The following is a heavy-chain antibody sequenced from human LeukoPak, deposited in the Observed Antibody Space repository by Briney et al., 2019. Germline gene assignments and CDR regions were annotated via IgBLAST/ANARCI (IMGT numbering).Heavy chain of an antibody. CDR3: ARDAEGFDP. CDR1: GFTFSSYG. CDR2: IWYDGSNK. V-gene: IGHV3-33*08. J-gene: IGHJ5*02. Sequence: SGGSLRLSCAASGFTFSSYGMHWVRQAPGKGLEWVAVIWYDGSNKYYADPVKGRFTISRDNSKNTLYLQMNSLRAEDTAVYYCARDAEGFDPWGQGTLVTVSS.